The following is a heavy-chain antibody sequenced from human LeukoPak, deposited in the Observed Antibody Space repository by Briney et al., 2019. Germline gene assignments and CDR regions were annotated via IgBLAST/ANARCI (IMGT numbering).Heavy chain of an antibody. CDR1: GFNFSSYS. V-gene: IGHV3-21*01. D-gene: IGHD3-3*01. CDR2: ISSSSSYI. J-gene: IGHJ4*02. CDR3: ARDGFGSGYYLDY. Sequence: GGSLRLSCAASGFNFSSYSMNWVRQAPGKGLEWVSSISSSSSYIYYADSVKGRFTISRDNAKNSLYLQMNSLRAEDTAVYYCARDGFGSGYYLDYWGQGTLVTVSS.